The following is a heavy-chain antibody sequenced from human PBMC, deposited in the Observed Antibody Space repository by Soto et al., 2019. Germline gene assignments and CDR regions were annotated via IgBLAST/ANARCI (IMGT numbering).Heavy chain of an antibody. CDR3: AKDEDSGTRPPYYYGMDV. D-gene: IGHD1-26*01. CDR2: IIGSGGST. V-gene: IGHV3-23*01. Sequence: GGSLRLSCAASGFTFSSYAMSWVRQAPGKGLEWVSAIIGSGGSTYYADSVKGRFTISRDKSKNTLYLQMNSLRAEDTAVYYCAKDEDSGTRPPYYYGMDVWGQGTTVTVSS. CDR1: GFTFSSYA. J-gene: IGHJ6*02.